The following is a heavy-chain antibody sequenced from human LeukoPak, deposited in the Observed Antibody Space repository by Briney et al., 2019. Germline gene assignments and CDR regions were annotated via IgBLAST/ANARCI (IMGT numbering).Heavy chain of an antibody. CDR1: GFTFSSYA. CDR2: ISYDGSNK. V-gene: IGHV3-30-3*01. Sequence: PGGSLRLSCAASGFTFSSYAMSWVRQAPGKGLEWVAVISYDGSNKYYADSVKGRFTISRDNSKNTLYLQINSLRAEDTAVYYCARDGPDEYYYDSSGYFGGHDYWGQGTLVTVSS. D-gene: IGHD3-22*01. J-gene: IGHJ4*02. CDR3: ARDGPDEYYYDSSGYFGGHDY.